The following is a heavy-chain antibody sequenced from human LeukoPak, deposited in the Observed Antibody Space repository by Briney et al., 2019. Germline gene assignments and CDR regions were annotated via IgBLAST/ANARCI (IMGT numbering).Heavy chain of an antibody. J-gene: IGHJ6*03. CDR1: GGSISSNF. CDR2: IYDSGTK. CDR3: ARRVDTTRGYYYFYMDV. D-gene: IGHD5-18*01. V-gene: IGHV4-39*02. Sequence: KASETLSLTCSVSGGSISSNFWDWFRQSPGKGLEWIGTIYDSGTKYYNPSPKSRVTISVDTSKNHLSLRLSSVTAADTAVYYCARRVDTTRGYYYFYMDVWGKGTTVTVSS.